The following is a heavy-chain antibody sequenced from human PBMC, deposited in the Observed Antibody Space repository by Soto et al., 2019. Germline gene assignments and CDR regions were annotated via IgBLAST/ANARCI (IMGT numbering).Heavy chain of an antibody. J-gene: IGHJ4*02. CDR2: ISADGSDK. CDR1: GFTFSNFG. D-gene: IGHD3-3*01. Sequence: QVQLVESGGGVVQPGRSLRLSCAASGFTFSNFGMHWVRQAPGKGLEWVAAISADGSDKYFSGSVKGRFTISRDNSKNTLFLQMNSLRLDDTAVYYCVKGSDVARQELDYWGQGTLVTVSS. CDR3: VKGSDVARQELDY. V-gene: IGHV3-30*18.